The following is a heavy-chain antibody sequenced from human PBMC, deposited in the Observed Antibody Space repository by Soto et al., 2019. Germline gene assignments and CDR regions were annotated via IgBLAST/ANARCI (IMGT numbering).Heavy chain of an antibody. Sequence: GGSLRLSCAASGFTFSSYGMHWVRQAPGKGLEWVAVISYDGSNKYYADSVKGRFTISRDNSKNTLYLQMNSLRAEDTAVYYCAKDRLRGYDRTYYFDYWGQGTLVTVSS. J-gene: IGHJ4*02. V-gene: IGHV3-30*18. CDR1: GFTFSSYG. CDR2: ISYDGSNK. D-gene: IGHD5-12*01. CDR3: AKDRLRGYDRTYYFDY.